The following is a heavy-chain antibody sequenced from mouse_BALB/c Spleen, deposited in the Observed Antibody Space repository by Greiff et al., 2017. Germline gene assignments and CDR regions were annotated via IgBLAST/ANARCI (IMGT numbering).Heavy chain of an antibody. J-gene: IGHJ4*01. D-gene: IGHD1-2*01. CDR3: ARDYGYGYAMDY. V-gene: IGHV5-17*02. CDR1: GFTFSSFG. CDR2: ISSGSSTI. Sequence: EVMLVESGGGLVQPGGSRKLSCAASGFTFSSFGMNWVRQAPEKGLEWVAYISSGSSTIYYADTVKGRFTISRDNPKNTLFLQMTSLRSEDTAMYYCARDYGYGYAMDYWGQGTSVTVSS.